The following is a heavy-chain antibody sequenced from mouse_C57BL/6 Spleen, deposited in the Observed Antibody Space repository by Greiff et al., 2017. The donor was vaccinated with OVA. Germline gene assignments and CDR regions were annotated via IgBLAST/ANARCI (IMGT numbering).Heavy chain of an antibody. J-gene: IGHJ3*01. CDR1: GFTFSSYA. V-gene: IGHV5-9-1*02. CDR3: TREGRGFAY. Sequence: EVKLVESGEGLVKPGGSLKLSCAASGFTFSSYAMSWVRQTPEKRLEWVAYISSGGDYIYYADTVKGRFTISRDNARNTLYLQISSLKSEDTAMYYCTREGRGFAYWGQGTLVTVSA. CDR2: ISSGGDYI.